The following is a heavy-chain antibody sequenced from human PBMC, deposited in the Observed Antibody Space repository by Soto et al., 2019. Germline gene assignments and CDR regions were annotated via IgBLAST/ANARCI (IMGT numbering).Heavy chain of an antibody. J-gene: IGHJ6*02. CDR3: ARSRFVAAAARELYYYGMDV. CDR2: ISYDGSNE. CDR1: GFIFSSYA. Sequence: GGSLRLSCAASGFIFSSYAMHWVRQAPGKGLEWVAVISYDGSNEYYADSVKVRFTISRDNSKSTLYLQMNSLRAEDTAVYYCARSRFVAAAARELYYYGMDVWGQGTTVTVSS. D-gene: IGHD6-13*01. V-gene: IGHV3-30-3*01.